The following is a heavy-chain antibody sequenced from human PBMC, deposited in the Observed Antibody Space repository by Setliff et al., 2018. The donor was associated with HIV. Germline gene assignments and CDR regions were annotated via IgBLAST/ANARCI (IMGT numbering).Heavy chain of an antibody. Sequence: GGSLRLSCAASGFTFSDYYMSWIRQAPGKGLEWVSYIGSSGSTIYYADSVKGRFTISRDNAKNSLYLQMNSLRAEDTAVYYCAREVGEGYSYGFTSYYYYYGMDVWGQGTTVTVSS. CDR3: AREVGEGYSYGFTSYYYYYGMDV. CDR2: IGSSGSTI. J-gene: IGHJ6*02. D-gene: IGHD5-18*01. V-gene: IGHV3-11*01. CDR1: GFTFSDYY.